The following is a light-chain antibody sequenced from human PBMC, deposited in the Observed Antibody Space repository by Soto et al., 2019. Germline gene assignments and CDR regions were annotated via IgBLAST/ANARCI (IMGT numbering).Light chain of an antibody. J-gene: IGLJ1*01. V-gene: IGLV2-14*03. CDR1: SSGIGSYNH. CDR2: AVS. Sequence: QSALAQPATVCVSPGQSITISCSGTSSGIGSYNHVAWYQQFPVKSPKLMIYAVSYRPPGVSDRFSGSKSGITASLTISGLQTEDEADYYCISYTDRQSYLFGTGTKVTVL. CDR3: ISYTDRQSYL.